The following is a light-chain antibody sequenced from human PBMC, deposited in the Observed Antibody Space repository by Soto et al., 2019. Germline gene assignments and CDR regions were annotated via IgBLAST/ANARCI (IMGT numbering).Light chain of an antibody. CDR1: QSVSSSY. J-gene: IGKJ1*01. V-gene: IGKV3-20*01. CDR3: HQYDKSPWT. Sequence: EIVLTQSPGTLSLSPGARATLSCRASQSVSSSYLAWYQQKPGQAPRLLIYGTSTRATGIPDRFSGSGSGTDFTLTISSLEPEDFAVYYCHQYDKSPWTFGRGTKVEIK. CDR2: GTS.